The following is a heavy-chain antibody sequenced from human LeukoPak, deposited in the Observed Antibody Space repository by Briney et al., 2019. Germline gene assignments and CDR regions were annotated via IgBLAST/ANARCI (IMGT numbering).Heavy chain of an antibody. CDR1: GFTFSNYV. CDR3: AKANDGDSFDY. Sequence: GGSLRLSCAASGFTFSNYVMNWVRQSPGKGLEWVSGISDSGDSTFHADSVKGRFTISRDNSKNTLFLQMNSLRADDTALYYCAKANDGDSFDYWGQGTLVTVSS. CDR2: ISDSGDST. D-gene: IGHD4-17*01. J-gene: IGHJ4*02. V-gene: IGHV3-23*01.